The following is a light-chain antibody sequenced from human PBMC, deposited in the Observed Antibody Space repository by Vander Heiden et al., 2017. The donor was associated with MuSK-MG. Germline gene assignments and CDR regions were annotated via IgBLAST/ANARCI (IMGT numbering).Light chain of an antibody. CDR2: DVS. CDR1: NSDVGAYNY. V-gene: IGLV2-14*03. Sequence: QSALTQPASVSGSPGQSIIISCTGINSDVGAYNYVSWYQQHPGKAHKLMIYDVSNRPSGVSNRFSASKAGNTASLTISGHQAEDEADYYCSSYTSSTTHVFGTGTKVTVL. J-gene: IGLJ1*01. CDR3: SSYTSSTTHV.